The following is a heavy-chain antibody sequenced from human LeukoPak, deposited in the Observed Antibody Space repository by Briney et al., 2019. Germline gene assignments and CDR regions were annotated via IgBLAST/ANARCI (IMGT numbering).Heavy chain of an antibody. CDR1: GGSFSGYY. J-gene: IGHJ5*02. CDR2: INHSGGT. D-gene: IGHD3-10*01. Sequence: SETLSLTCAVYGGSFSGYYWSWIRQPPGKGLEWIGEINHSGGTNYNPSLKSRVTISVDTSKNQFSLKLSSVTAADTAVYYCARRPFMVRGVRAFDPWGQGTLVTVSS. CDR3: ARRPFMVRGVRAFDP. V-gene: IGHV4-34*01.